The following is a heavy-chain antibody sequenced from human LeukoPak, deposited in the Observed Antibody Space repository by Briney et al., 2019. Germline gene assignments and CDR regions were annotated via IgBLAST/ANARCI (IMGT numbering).Heavy chain of an antibody. J-gene: IGHJ6*02. V-gene: IGHV3-48*03. CDR2: ISSSGSTI. CDR3: AREGDTAMVPYYYYYDGMDV. Sequence: PGGSLRLSCAASGFTFSSYEMNWVRQAPGKGLEWVSYISSSGSTIYYADSVKGRFTIPRDNAKNSLYLQMNSMRAEDTAVYYWAREGDTAMVPYYYYYDGMDVWGQGTTVTVSS. D-gene: IGHD5-18*01. CDR1: GFTFSSYE.